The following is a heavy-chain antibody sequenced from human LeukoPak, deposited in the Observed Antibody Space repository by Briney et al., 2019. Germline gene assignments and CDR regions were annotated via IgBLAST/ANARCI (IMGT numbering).Heavy chain of an antibody. V-gene: IGHV1-18*01. CDR2: ISAYSGNT. Sequence: ASVKVSCKASGYTFTSYGISWVRQAPGQGLEWMGWISAYSGNTNYAQKLQGRVTMTTDTSTSTAYMELRSLRSDDTAVYYCARYYYDSSGYFYYFDYWGQGTLVTVSS. J-gene: IGHJ4*02. CDR1: GYTFTSYG. CDR3: ARYYYDSSGYFYYFDY. D-gene: IGHD3-22*01.